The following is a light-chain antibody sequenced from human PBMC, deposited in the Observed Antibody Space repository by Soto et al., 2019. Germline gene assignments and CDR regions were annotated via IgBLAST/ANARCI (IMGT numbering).Light chain of an antibody. J-gene: IGKJ4*01. CDR3: QQCVTTPLT. CDR2: DAS. V-gene: IGKV1-33*01. Sequence: DIQMTQSPSSLSASVGDRVTITCQASQDISNYLNWYQQKPGKAPKLLIYDASNLETGVPSRFSGSGSGTDFTLTISRLEPEDFAVYYCQQCVTTPLTFGGGTKVDIK. CDR1: QDISNY.